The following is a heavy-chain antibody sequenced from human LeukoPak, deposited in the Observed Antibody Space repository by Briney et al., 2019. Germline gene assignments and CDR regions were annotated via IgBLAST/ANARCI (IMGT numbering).Heavy chain of an antibody. CDR3: ARDLTGLVGD. CDR2: IRASDGRT. D-gene: IGHD7-27*01. Sequence: GGSLRLSCVASGFTFSSSSMSWVRQAPGKGLECVSSIRASDGRTYYGDSVEGRFTISRDNSKNTLYLQMNSLRAEDTAVYYCARDLTGLVGDWGQGTLVTVSS. V-gene: IGHV3-23*01. CDR1: GFTFSSSS. J-gene: IGHJ4*02.